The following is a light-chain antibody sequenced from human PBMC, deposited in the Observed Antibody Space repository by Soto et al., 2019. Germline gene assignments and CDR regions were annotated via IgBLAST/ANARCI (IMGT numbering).Light chain of an antibody. J-gene: IGLJ1*01. Sequence: QSVLTQSASVSGSPGQSIPISCPGTSSDVGNYNYVSWYQHHPGEVPKLIIFNVNNRPSGVSNRFSGSKSGNTASLTIFGFQAEDEADYYCSSFTSSTTYVFGTGTKVTVL. CDR1: SSDVGNYNY. V-gene: IGLV2-14*03. CDR2: NVN. CDR3: SSFTSSTTYV.